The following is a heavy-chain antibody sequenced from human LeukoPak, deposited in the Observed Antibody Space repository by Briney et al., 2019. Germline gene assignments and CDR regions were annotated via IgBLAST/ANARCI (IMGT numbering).Heavy chain of an antibody. D-gene: IGHD5-18*01. CDR1: VYRFTNYW. CDR2: IHPGDSGT. CDR3: ARGGTYRYGSSDY. J-gene: IGHJ4*02. Sequence: GESLKISCKGSVYRFTNYWIGWVRQMPGKGLEWMGIIHPGDSGTRYSPSFQGQVTMSVDESITTAYLQWSSLRASDSAIYYCARGGTYRYGSSDYWGQGNLVTVSS. V-gene: IGHV5-51*01.